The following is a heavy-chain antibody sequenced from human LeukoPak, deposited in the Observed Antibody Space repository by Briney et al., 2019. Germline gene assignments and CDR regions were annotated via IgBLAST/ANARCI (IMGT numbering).Heavy chain of an antibody. CDR2: IYYSGST. J-gene: IGHJ5*02. CDR1: GGSISSGDYY. CDR3: ARAAQYSSSWYNWFDP. D-gene: IGHD6-13*01. V-gene: IGHV4-30-4*01. Sequence: SETLSLTCTVSGGSISSGDYYWSWIRQPPGKGLEWIGYIYYSGSTYYNPSLKSRVTISVDTSKNQFSLKLSSVSAADTAVYYCARAAQYSSSWYNWFDPWGQGTLVTVSS.